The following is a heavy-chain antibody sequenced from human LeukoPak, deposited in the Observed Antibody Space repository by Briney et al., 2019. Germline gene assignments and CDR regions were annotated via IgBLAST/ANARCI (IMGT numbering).Heavy chain of an antibody. V-gene: IGHV4-34*01. CDR2: INHSGST. CDR1: GGSFSGYY. D-gene: IGHD2-8*01. Sequence: PSETLSLTCAVYGGSFSGYYWSWIRQPPGKGLEWIGEINHSGSTNYNPSLKSRVTISVDTSKNQFSLTLSSVTAADTAVYYCARDGVRAGSSGAFDIWGQGTMVTVSS. J-gene: IGHJ3*02. CDR3: ARDGVRAGSSGAFDI.